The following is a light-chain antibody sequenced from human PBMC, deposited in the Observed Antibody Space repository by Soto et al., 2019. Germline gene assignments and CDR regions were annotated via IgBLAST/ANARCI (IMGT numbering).Light chain of an antibody. V-gene: IGLV2-14*01. J-gene: IGLJ3*02. CDR2: EVS. Sequence: QSVLTQPASVSGSPGQSITISCTGTSSDVGGYNYVSWYQQHPGKAPKVIISEVSIRPSGVSNRFSGSKSGNTASLTISGLQAEDEADYYCCSFTTSSTWVFGGGTKLTVL. CDR1: SSDVGGYNY. CDR3: CSFTTSSTWV.